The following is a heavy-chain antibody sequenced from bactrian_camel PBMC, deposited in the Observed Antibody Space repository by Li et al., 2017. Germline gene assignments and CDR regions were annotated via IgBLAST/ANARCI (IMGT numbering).Heavy chain of an antibody. CDR3: TMGAPEGFGY. Sequence: VQLVESGGGSVQAGESLRLSCTASGSTFDAGEMGWYRQPRGQDCELVSSIWSDGSVYYADSVKGRFTISRDNTKNMLYLQMNGLKSEDTALYYCTMGAPEGFGYWGQGTQVTVS. J-gene: IGHJ6*01. CDR1: GSTFDAGE. V-gene: IGHV3S60*01. D-gene: IGHD3*01. CDR2: IWSDGSV.